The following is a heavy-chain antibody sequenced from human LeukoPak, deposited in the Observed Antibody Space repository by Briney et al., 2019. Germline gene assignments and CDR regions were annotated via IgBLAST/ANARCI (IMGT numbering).Heavy chain of an antibody. V-gene: IGHV1-2*02. D-gene: IGHD1-14*01. CDR3: ARVPILPAEEPPTAGMDV. J-gene: IGHJ6*02. Sequence: GASVKVSCKASGYTFTGYYMRWVRQAPGQGLEWMGWINPNSGGTSYAQKLQGRVTMTRDTSISTAYMELSRLRSDDTAVYYCARVPILPAEEPPTAGMDVWGQGTTVTVSS. CDR1: GYTFTGYY. CDR2: INPNSGGT.